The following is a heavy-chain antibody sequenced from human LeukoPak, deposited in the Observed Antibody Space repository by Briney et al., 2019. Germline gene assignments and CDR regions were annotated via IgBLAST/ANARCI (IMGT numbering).Heavy chain of an antibody. J-gene: IGHJ3*02. Sequence: PSETLSPTCAVSGYSISSGYYWGWIRQPPGKGLEWIGSIYHSGSTYYNPSLKSRVTISVDTSKNQFSLKLSSVTAADTAVYYCASHVLLWFGEPEGAFDIWGQGTMVTVSS. D-gene: IGHD3-10*01. CDR3: ASHVLLWFGEPEGAFDI. CDR2: IYHSGST. CDR1: GYSISSGYY. V-gene: IGHV4-38-2*01.